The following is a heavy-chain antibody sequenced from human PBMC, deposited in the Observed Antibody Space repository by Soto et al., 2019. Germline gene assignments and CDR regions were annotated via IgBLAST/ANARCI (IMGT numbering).Heavy chain of an antibody. CDR3: ARAELWDFDY. D-gene: IGHD3-10*01. Sequence: SETLSLTCTVSGGSISSGGYYWSWIRQHPGKGLEWIGYIYYSGSTYYNPSLKSRVTISVDTSKNQFSLKLSSVTAADTAVYNCARAELWDFDYWGQGTLVTVSS. CDR1: GGSISSGGYY. J-gene: IGHJ4*02. CDR2: IYYSGST. V-gene: IGHV4-31*03.